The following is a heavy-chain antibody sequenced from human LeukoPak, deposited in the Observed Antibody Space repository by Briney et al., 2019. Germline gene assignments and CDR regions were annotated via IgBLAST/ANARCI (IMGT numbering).Heavy chain of an antibody. CDR1: GFTFSSYE. J-gene: IGHJ6*03. CDR2: ISSSGINK. V-gene: IGHV3-48*03. D-gene: IGHD5-12*01. CDR3: VYSGYDHYYYMDV. Sequence: PGGSLRLSCAASGFTFSSYEMNWVRQAPGKGLEWVSYISSSGINKYYADSVKGRFIISRDNTKNSLYLQMNSLRAEDTAVYYCVYSGYDHYYYMDVWGKGTTVTVSS.